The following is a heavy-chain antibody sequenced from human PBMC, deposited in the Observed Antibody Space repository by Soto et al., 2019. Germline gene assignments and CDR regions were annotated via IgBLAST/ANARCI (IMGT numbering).Heavy chain of an antibody. J-gene: IGHJ5*02. CDR2: SNHSGST. V-gene: IGHV4-34*01. CDR1: GGSFSGYY. D-gene: IGHD6-19*01. Sequence: QVQLQQWGAGLLKPSETLSLTCAVYGGSFSGYYWSWIRQPPGKGLEWIGESNHSGSTNYTPSLKRRATISVDTSKNQFSLKRSSVPAADTAVYYCARGRGIAVARRWFDPWGQGTLVTVSS. CDR3: ARGRGIAVARRWFDP.